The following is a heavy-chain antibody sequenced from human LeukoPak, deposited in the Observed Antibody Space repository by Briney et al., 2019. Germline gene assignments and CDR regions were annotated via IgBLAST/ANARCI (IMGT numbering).Heavy chain of an antibody. CDR1: GGSISSYY. CDR3: ARRYRYSSGWYFDN. CDR2: IYYSGST. Sequence: PSETLSLTCTVSGGSISSYYWNWIRQPPGNGLEWIGYIYYSGSTNYNPSLKSRVTISADTSKNQFSLELSSVTAADTAVYYCARRYRYSSGWYFDNWGQGTLVTVSS. J-gene: IGHJ4*02. V-gene: IGHV4-59*08. D-gene: IGHD6-19*01.